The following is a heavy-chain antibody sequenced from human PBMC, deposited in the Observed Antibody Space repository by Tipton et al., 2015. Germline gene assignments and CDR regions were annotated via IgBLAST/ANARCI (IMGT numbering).Heavy chain of an antibody. V-gene: IGHV3-23*01. CDR1: GFTFSTYR. CDR3: AELNLFS. Sequence: GSLRLSCAASGFTFSTYRMNWVRQAPGKGLEWVSSISGSGDSTYYADSVKGRFTISRDNSKNTLYLQIYSLRPEDTAIYYCAELNLFSWGQGTLVTVSS. D-gene: IGHD1-7*01. CDR2: ISGSGDST. J-gene: IGHJ4*02.